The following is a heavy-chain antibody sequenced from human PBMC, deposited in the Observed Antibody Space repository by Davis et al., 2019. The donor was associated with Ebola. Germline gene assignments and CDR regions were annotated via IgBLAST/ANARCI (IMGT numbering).Heavy chain of an antibody. CDR2: IYHSGST. D-gene: IGHD6-13*01. Sequence: PSETLSLTCTVSGGSISSSNWWSWVRQPPGKGLEWIGEIYHSGSTNYNPSLKSRVTISVDKSKNQFSLKLSSVTAADTAVYYCARGSGIAAAGTGDFDYWGQGTLVTVSS. CDR1: GGSISSSNW. V-gene: IGHV4-4*02. J-gene: IGHJ4*02. CDR3: ARGSGIAAAGTGDFDY.